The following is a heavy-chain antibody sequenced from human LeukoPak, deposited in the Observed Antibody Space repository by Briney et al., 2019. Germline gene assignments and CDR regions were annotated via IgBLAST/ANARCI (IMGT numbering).Heavy chain of an antibody. CDR1: GGSFSGYY. J-gene: IGHJ4*02. V-gene: IGHV4-34*01. CDR3: ARAGLRYFGWFSQEFDY. CDR2: INHSGST. D-gene: IGHD3-9*01. Sequence: SETLSLTCAVYGGSFSGYYWSWIRQPPGKGLEWIGEINHSGSTNYNPSLKSRVSISVDTSKNQFSLKLSSVTAADTAVYYCARAGLRYFGWFSQEFDYWGQGTLVTVSS.